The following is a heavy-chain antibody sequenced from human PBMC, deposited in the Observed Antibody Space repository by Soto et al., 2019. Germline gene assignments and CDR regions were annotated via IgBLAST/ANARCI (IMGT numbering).Heavy chain of an antibody. V-gene: IGHV3-21*01. D-gene: IGHD3-16*01. CDR1: GFTFSSYS. Sequence: GGSLRLSCAASGFTFSSYSMNWVRQAPGKGLEWVSSISSSSSYIYYADSVKGRFTISRDNAKNSLYLQMNSLRAEDTAVYYCARDRRTFSAFGEFDPWGQGTLVTVSS. CDR2: ISSSSSYI. J-gene: IGHJ5*02. CDR3: ARDRRTFSAFGEFDP.